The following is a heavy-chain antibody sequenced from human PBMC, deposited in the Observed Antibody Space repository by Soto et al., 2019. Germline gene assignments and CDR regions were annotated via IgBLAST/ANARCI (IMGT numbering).Heavy chain of an antibody. D-gene: IGHD3-10*01. J-gene: IGHJ4*02. V-gene: IGHV4-59*01. CDR3: ARSWGFALDY. CDR2: IYYSGST. Sequence: PSETLSLTCTVSGGSISSYYWSWIRQPPGKGLEWIGYIYYSGSTNYNPSLKSRVTMSVDTSKNQFSLKLSSVTAADTAVYYCARSWGFALDYWGQGTLVTVS. CDR1: GGSISSYY.